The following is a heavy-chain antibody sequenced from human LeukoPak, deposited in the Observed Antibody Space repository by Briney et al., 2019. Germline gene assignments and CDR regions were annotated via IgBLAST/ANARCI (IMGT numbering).Heavy chain of an antibody. CDR3: ARGPGRKYYYHSSGYSPYYFDY. D-gene: IGHD3-22*01. V-gene: IGHV1-2*02. CDR1: GYTFTSYG. J-gene: IGHJ4*02. CDR2: INPNSGGT. Sequence: ASVKVSCKASGYTFTSYGISWVRQAPGQGLEWMGWINPNSGGTNYAQKFQGRVTMTRDTSISTAYMELSRLRSDDTAVYYCARGPGRKYYYHSSGYSPYYFDYWGQGTLVTVSS.